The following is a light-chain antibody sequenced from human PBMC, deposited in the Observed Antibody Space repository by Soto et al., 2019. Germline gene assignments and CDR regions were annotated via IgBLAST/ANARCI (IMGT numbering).Light chain of an antibody. CDR3: QQYYSTLT. V-gene: IGKV4-1*01. Sequence: DIVMTQSPDSLAVSLGERATINCKSSQSVLYSSDNKNYLAWYQQKPGQPPKLLIYCASTRDSGVPDRFSGSGSGADFTLTISSLQAEDVAVYYCQQYYSTLTFGGGTKVEIK. CDR1: QSVLYSSDNKNY. J-gene: IGKJ4*01. CDR2: CAS.